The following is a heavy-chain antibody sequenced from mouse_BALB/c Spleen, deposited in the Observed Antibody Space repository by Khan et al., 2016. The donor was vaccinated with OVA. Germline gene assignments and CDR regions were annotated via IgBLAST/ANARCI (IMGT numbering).Heavy chain of an antibody. CDR3: ASEEAVYYFDY. Sequence: QVQLQQSGAELVRPGASVKLSCKTSGYIFTNYWIHWIKQRSGQGLEWIARIYPGTNNTYYNEKFKDKATLTADKSSSTAYMQLSSLKSEDSAVYDCASEEAVYYFDYWGQGTTLAVSS. CDR2: IYPGTNNT. CDR1: GYIFTNYW. D-gene: IGHD3-3*01. V-gene: IGHV1-76*01. J-gene: IGHJ2*01.